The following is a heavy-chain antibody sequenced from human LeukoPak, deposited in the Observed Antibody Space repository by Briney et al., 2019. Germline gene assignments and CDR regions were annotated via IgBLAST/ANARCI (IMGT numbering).Heavy chain of an antibody. V-gene: IGHV4-30-2*01. Sequence: KPSETLSLTCAVYGGSFSGYSWSWIRQPPGKGLEWIGYIYHSGSTYYNPSLKSRVTISVDRSKNQFSLKLSSVTAADTAVYYCAREGYSYGYGFDYWGQGTLVTVSS. D-gene: IGHD5-18*01. J-gene: IGHJ4*02. CDR2: IYHSGST. CDR3: AREGYSYGYGFDY. CDR1: GGSFSGYS.